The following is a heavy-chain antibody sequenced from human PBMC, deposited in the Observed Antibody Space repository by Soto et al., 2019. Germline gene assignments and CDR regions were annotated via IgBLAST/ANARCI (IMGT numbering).Heavy chain of an antibody. Sequence: GGSLRLSCAASGFTFSSYSMNWVRQAPGKGLEWVSYISSSSSTTYYADSVKGRFTISRDNSKNTLYLQMNSLRAEDTAVYYCARARLLVGLGYYFDYWGQGTLVTVSS. CDR3: ARARLLVGLGYYFDY. D-gene: IGHD1-26*01. CDR2: ISSSSSTT. J-gene: IGHJ4*02. CDR1: GFTFSSYS. V-gene: IGHV3-48*01.